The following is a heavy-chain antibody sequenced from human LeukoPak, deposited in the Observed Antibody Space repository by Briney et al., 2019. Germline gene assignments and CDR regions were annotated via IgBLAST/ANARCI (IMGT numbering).Heavy chain of an antibody. CDR1: GFTFSSYS. V-gene: IGHV3-21*01. Sequence: GGSLRLSCAASGFTFSSYSMNWVRQAPGKGLECGSSISSSSSYIYYADSVKGRFTISRDNAKNSLYLQMNSLRAEDTAVYHCARDIHYYYGMDVWGQGTTVTVSS. CDR3: ARDIHYYYGMDV. J-gene: IGHJ6*02. CDR2: ISSSSSYI.